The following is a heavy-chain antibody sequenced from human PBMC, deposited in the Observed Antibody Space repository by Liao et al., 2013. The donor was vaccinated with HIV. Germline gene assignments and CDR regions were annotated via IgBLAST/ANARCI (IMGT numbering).Heavy chain of an antibody. D-gene: IGHD6-25*01. CDR2: IYTSGST. V-gene: IGHV4-59*10. J-gene: IGHJ3*02. CDR1: GGSISSGSYY. CDR3: ARDLQRRDAFDI. Sequence: QVQLQQWGAGLLKPSETLSLTCAVYGGSISSGSYYWSWIRQPAGKGLEWIGRIYTSGSTNYNPSLKSRVTMSVDTSKNQFSLKLSSVTAADTAVYYCARDLQRRDAFDIWGQGTMVTVSS.